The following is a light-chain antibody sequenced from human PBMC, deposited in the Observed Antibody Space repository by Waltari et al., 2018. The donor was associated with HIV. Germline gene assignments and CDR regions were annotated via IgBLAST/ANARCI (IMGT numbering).Light chain of an antibody. J-gene: IGKJ1*01. V-gene: IGKV3-15*01. Sequence: ELVMTQSPATLSVSPGERATLSCRASQSVSSNLARYQQKPGQAPRLLIYGASIRATGIPARFSGSGSGTECTLTISSLQSEDFAVYYCQQYNNWLRTFGQGTKVEIK. CDR2: GAS. CDR1: QSVSSN. CDR3: QQYNNWLRT.